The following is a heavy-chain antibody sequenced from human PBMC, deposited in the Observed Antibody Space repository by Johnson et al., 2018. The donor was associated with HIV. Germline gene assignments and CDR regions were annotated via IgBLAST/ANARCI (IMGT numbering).Heavy chain of an antibody. Sequence: VQLVESGGGVVQPGRSLRLSCAASGFTFSSYAMHWVRQAPGKGLEWVSGINWNGGSTGYVDSVKGRFNISRDNAKNSLYLQINSLRAEDTALYYCTRGGRLQLAGAFDIWGQGTMVTVSS. CDR2: INWNGGST. CDR1: GFTFSSYA. CDR3: TRGGRLQLAGAFDI. J-gene: IGHJ3*02. V-gene: IGHV3-20*04. D-gene: IGHD5-24*01.